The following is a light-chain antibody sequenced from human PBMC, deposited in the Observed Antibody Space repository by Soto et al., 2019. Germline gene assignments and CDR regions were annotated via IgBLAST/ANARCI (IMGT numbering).Light chain of an antibody. Sequence: QSALTQPASVSGSTGQSITISCTGTSSDVGSHNFVSWYQQHPGKAPELMIYEVSKRPSGVSNRFSGSKSGNTASLTISGLQAEYEADYYCYSYVGSISFGGGTKLTVL. J-gene: IGLJ2*01. CDR1: SSDVGSHNF. V-gene: IGLV2-23*02. CDR3: YSYVGSIS. CDR2: EVS.